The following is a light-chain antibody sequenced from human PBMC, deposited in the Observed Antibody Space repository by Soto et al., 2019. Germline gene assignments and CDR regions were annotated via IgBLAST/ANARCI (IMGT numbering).Light chain of an antibody. J-gene: IGKJ2*01. CDR1: QRINSW. CDR3: QQYGSFSHYT. V-gene: IGKV1-5*01. CDR2: DAS. Sequence: DIQMTQSPSTLSASVGDRVTITCRASQRINSWLAWYQQKPGKAPKLLIYDASTLESGVPSRFSGSGSVTEFTLTISSLQPDDSANYYCQQYGSFSHYTFGQGTKVDIK.